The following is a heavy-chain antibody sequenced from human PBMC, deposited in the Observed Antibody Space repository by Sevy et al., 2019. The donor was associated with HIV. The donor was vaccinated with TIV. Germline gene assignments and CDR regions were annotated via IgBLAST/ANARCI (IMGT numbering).Heavy chain of an antibody. V-gene: IGHV3-15*01. CDR1: GFTFSIAW. CDR2: IKSKTDGGTT. CDR3: TTDDLFAP. J-gene: IGHJ5*02. Sequence: GGSLRLSCAASGFTFSIAWMCWVRQVPGKGLEWVGRIKSKTDGGTTDYAAPVKGRFTISRDDSKTTLYLQMNNLKTEDTSVYYCTTDDLFAPWGQGTLVTVSS.